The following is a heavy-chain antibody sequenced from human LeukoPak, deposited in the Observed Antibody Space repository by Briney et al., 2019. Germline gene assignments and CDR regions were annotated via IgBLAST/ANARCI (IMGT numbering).Heavy chain of an antibody. Sequence: SVKVSCKASGGTFSSYAISWVRQAPGQGLEWMGGIIPIFGTANYAQKFQGRVTITADESTSTAYMELSSLRSEDTAVYYCASERGDGSLTFDYWGQGTLVTVSS. D-gene: IGHD1-26*01. J-gene: IGHJ4*02. V-gene: IGHV1-69*13. CDR3: ASERGDGSLTFDY. CDR1: GGTFSSYA. CDR2: IIPIFGTA.